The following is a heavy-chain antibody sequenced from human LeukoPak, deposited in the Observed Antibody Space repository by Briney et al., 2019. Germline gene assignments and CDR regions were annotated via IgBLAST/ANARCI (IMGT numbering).Heavy chain of an antibody. J-gene: IGHJ3*02. CDR2: IKYSGAT. D-gene: IGHD3-22*01. CDR1: GGSFSNYH. Sequence: SETLSLTCAVYGGSFSNYHWSWIRQPLGKGLEWIGEIKYSGATTYKPSLKSRVTISVDTSRNQFSLKLSSVTAADTAVYYCARDQTETYYYDSSGWSWAFDIWGQGTMVTVSS. CDR3: ARDQTETYYYDSSGWSWAFDI. V-gene: IGHV4-34*01.